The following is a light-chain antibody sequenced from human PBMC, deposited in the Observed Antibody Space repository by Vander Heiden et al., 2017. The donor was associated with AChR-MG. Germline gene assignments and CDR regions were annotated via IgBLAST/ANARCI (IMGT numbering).Light chain of an antibody. V-gene: IGLV3-21*04. Sequence: SYVLTQPPSVSVAPGKTARVTCGGMNIGSESVHWYQQRPGPAPLLVMYYDTDRPSGIPERISGSNSGNTATLIISRVEAGDEADDFCQVWDSSSDQYVFGTGTKVTVL. CDR3: QVWDSSSDQYV. CDR1: NIGSES. J-gene: IGLJ1*01. CDR2: YDT.